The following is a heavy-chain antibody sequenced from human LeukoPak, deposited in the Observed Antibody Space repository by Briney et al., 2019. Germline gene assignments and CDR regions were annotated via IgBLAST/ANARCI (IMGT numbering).Heavy chain of an antibody. Sequence: GESLKISCQASEYTFVNYWIAWVRQMPGKGLEWMGIIYPADSETRYSPSFQGHVSISADDSTNVAFLQWNSLKASDTARYYCMACNWDESPGFDLWGQGTLVTVSS. J-gene: IGHJ3*01. CDR1: EYTFVNYW. D-gene: IGHD1-26*01. CDR3: MACNWDESPGFDL. V-gene: IGHV5-51*01. CDR2: IYPADSET.